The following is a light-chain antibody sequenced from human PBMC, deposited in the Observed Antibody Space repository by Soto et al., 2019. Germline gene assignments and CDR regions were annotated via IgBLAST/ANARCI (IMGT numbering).Light chain of an antibody. CDR3: QQYGSSGT. J-gene: IGKJ1*01. CDR1: QSVSNNY. V-gene: IGKV3-20*01. CDR2: GAS. Sequence: EIVLTQSPGTLSLSPGERATLSSRASQSVSNNYLAWYQQKPGQAPRLLIYGASNRATGIPGRFSGSGSGTDFTLTISRLEPEDFAVYYCQQYGSSGTFGQGTKVDI.